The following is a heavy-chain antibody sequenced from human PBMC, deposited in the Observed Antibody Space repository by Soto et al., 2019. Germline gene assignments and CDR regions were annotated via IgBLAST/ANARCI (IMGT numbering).Heavy chain of an antibody. V-gene: IGHV3-33*01. CDR1: GFTFSSYG. Sequence: GGSLRLSCAASGFTFSSYGMHWVRQAPGKGLEWVAVIWYDGSNKYYADSVKGRFTISRDNSKNTLYLQMNSLRAEDTAVYYCATVLQWLLKYGMDVWGQGTTVTVSS. CDR2: IWYDGSNK. CDR3: ATVLQWLLKYGMDV. D-gene: IGHD6-19*01. J-gene: IGHJ6*02.